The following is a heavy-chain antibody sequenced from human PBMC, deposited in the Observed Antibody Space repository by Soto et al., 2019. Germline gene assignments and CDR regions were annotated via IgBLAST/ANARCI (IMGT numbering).Heavy chain of an antibody. CDR3: ARGPKSSSSRTNDY. J-gene: IGHJ4*02. Sequence: QVQLQQWGAGLLKPSETLSLTCAVYGGSFSGYYWSWIRQPPGKGLEWIGEINHSGSTNYNPSLKSRVTISVDTSKNQFSLKLSFVTAADTAVYYCARGPKSSSSRTNDYWGQGTLVTVSS. V-gene: IGHV4-34*01. CDR1: GGSFSGYY. CDR2: INHSGST. D-gene: IGHD6-6*01.